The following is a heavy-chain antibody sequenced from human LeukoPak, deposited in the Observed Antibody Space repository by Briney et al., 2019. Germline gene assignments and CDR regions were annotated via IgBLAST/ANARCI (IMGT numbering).Heavy chain of an antibody. CDR2: IIPIFGTA. CDR3: ARGAAMVIGAFDI. Sequence: SVKVSCKASGCTFSSYAISWVRQAPGQGLEWMGGIIPIFGTANYAQKLQGRVTITTDESTSTAYMELSSLRSEDTAVYYCARGAAMVIGAFDIWGQGTMVTVSS. V-gene: IGHV1-69*05. CDR1: GCTFSSYA. J-gene: IGHJ3*02. D-gene: IGHD5-18*01.